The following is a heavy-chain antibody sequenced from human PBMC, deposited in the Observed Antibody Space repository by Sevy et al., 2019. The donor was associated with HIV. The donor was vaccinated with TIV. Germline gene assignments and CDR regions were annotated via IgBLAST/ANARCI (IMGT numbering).Heavy chain of an antibody. J-gene: IGHJ5*02. CDR3: ATAPPVRSGDDSLNWFDP. V-gene: IGHV4-59*01. D-gene: IGHD5-12*01. CDR2: IYSTGST. Sequence: SETLSLTCTVSGGSISTYYWSWIRQPPGKGLEYIGYIYSTGSTNYNPSLKSRVTITVDTSKNQFALKLRSVTAVDTAVYYWATAPPVRSGDDSLNWFDPWGQGTLVTVSS. CDR1: GGSISTYY.